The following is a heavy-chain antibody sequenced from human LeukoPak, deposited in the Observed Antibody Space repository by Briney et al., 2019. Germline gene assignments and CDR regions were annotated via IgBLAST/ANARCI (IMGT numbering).Heavy chain of an antibody. J-gene: IGHJ4*02. CDR1: GFTFSTYG. CDR2: ISYDGSYK. Sequence: GGSLRLSCAASGFTFSTYGMHWVRQAPGKGLEWVAFISYDGSYKYYADSVKGRFTISRDNAKNSLYLQMNSLRAEDTAVYYCARAPAIAVAGMNYWGQGTLVIVSS. V-gene: IGHV3-30*03. CDR3: ARAPAIAVAGMNY. D-gene: IGHD6-19*01.